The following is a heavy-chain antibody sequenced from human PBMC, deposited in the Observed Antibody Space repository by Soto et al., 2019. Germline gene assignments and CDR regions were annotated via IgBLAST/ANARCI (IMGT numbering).Heavy chain of an antibody. Sequence: PGGSLRLSCAASVYTFGSYAMSWVRQAPGKGLEWVSAISGSGGSTYYADSVKGRFTISRDNSKNTLYLQMNSLRAEDTAVYYCAKGIGELSAPRWRQGTLVTVSS. V-gene: IGHV3-23*01. J-gene: IGHJ4*02. CDR3: AKGIGELSAPR. CDR1: VYTFGSYA. D-gene: IGHD3-16*02. CDR2: ISGSGGST.